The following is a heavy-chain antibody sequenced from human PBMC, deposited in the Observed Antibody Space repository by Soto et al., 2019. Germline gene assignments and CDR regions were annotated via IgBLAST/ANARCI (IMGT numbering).Heavy chain of an antibody. CDR2: ISSSSSYI. D-gene: IGHD3-10*01. Sequence: EVQLVESGGGLVKPGGSLRLSCAASGFTFSSYSMNWVRQAPGKGLEWVSSISSSSSYIYYADSVKGRFTISRDNAKNSLVLQMNSLRAEDTGVYYCARDSRSGSDYWGQGSLVTVSS. CDR3: ARDSRSGSDY. J-gene: IGHJ4*02. CDR1: GFTFSSYS. V-gene: IGHV3-21*01.